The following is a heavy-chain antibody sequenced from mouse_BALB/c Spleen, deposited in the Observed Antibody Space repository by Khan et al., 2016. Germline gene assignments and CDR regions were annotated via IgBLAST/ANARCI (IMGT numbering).Heavy chain of an antibody. CDR2: IHPSDSDT. CDR3: TRSGYGNQPYYALDY. J-gene: IGHJ4*01. V-gene: IGHV1-74*01. D-gene: IGHD2-1*01. CDR1: GYSFTSYW. Sequence: QVQLQQSGTELVRPGASVKLSCRASGYSFTSYWMNWVKQRPGQGLEWIGMIHPSDSDTNLNQKFSDKATLTVDKSSTTAYMQLSSPTSEDSAVYDGTRSGYGNQPYYALDYWGQGTSVTVSS.